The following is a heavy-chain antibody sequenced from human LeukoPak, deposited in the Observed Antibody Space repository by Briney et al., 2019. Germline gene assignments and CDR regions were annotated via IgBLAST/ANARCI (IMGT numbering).Heavy chain of an antibody. CDR1: GYSISSGYY. D-gene: IGHD6-19*01. CDR3: ARVTEWLGYFDY. Sequence: SETLSLTCTVSGYSISSGYYWGWIRQPPGKGLEWIGSIYHSGSTYYNPSLKSRVTISVDTSKNQFSLKLSSVTAADTAVYYCARVTEWLGYFDYWGQGTLVTVSS. J-gene: IGHJ4*02. CDR2: IYHSGST. V-gene: IGHV4-38-2*02.